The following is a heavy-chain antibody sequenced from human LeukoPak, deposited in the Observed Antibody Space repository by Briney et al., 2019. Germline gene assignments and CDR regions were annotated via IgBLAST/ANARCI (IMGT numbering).Heavy chain of an antibody. D-gene: IGHD5-24*01. J-gene: IGHJ3*02. V-gene: IGHV3-33*01. Sequence: PGRSLRLSCAASGFTFITYGMHWVRQAPGKGLEWVAVIWYDGSNEFYADSVEGRFTISRHNSKNTLYLQMNSLRAEDTAVYYCARDKYRDGYNVDAFDIWGQGTMVTVSS. CDR1: GFTFITYG. CDR3: ARDKYRDGYNVDAFDI. CDR2: IWYDGSNE.